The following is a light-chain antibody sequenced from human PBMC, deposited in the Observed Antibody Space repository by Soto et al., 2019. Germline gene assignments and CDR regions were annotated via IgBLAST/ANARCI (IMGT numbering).Light chain of an antibody. CDR3: QQRSNWST. Sequence: EIVLTQSPATLSLSPGERATLSCRASQSVSSYLAWYQQKPGQAPRLLIYEASNRATGIPARFSGSGSGTYITLTISSLEPEDSAVYYCQQRSNWSTVGQGTRLEIK. J-gene: IGKJ5*01. V-gene: IGKV3-11*01. CDR1: QSVSSY. CDR2: EAS.